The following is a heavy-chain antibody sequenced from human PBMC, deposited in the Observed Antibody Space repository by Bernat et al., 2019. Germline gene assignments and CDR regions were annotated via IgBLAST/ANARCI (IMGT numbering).Heavy chain of an antibody. CDR2: ISYDGSNK. Sequence: QVQLVESGGGVVQPGRSLRLSCAASGFTFSSYGMHWVRQAPGKGLEWVAVISYDGSNKYYADSVKGRFTISRDNSKNTLYLQMNSLRAEDTAVYYCARLVVRGAADYWGQGTLVTVSS. V-gene: IGHV3-30*03. J-gene: IGHJ4*02. CDR3: ARLVVRGAADY. CDR1: GFTFSSYG. D-gene: IGHD3-10*01.